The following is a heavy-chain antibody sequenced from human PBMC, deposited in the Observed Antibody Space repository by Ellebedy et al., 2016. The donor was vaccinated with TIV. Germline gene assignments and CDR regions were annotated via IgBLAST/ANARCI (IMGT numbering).Heavy chain of an antibody. CDR2: VYSGGST. D-gene: IGHD4-23*01. V-gene: IGHV3-53*01. CDR1: GFTVSNNY. Sequence: GESLKISCAASGFTVSNNYMNWVRQAPGKGLEWVSLVYSGGSTLYADSVRGRFTISRDYSKNTLYLQMNSLRAEDTAVYYCASNGDKGYWGQGTLVTVSS. CDR3: ASNGDKGY. J-gene: IGHJ4*02.